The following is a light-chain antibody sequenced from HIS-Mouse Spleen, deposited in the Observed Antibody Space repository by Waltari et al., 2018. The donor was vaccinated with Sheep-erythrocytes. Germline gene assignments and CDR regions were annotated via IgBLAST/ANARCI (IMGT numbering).Light chain of an antibody. CDR3: LQDYSYPWT. CDR1: QGIRND. J-gene: IGKJ1*01. CDR2: AAS. Sequence: AIQMTQSPSSLSASVGDRVTITCRASQGIRNDLGWYQQKPGKDPKLLIYAASSLQSGVPSRFRGSGSGTDFTLTISILQPEDFATYYCLQDYSYPWTFGQGTKVEIK. V-gene: IGKV1-6*01.